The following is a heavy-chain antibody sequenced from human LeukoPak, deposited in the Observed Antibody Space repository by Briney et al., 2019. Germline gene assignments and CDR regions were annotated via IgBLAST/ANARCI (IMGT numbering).Heavy chain of an antibody. V-gene: IGHV1-8*01. CDR1: GYTFTSYD. J-gene: IGHJ4*02. CDR3: ARASGGSGSYYSGY. Sequence: ASVKVSCKASGYTFTSYDINWVRQATGQGLEWMGWMNPNGGNTGYAQKFQGRVTMTRNASISTAYMELSSLRSEDTAVYYCARASGGSGSYYSGYWGQGTLVTVSS. D-gene: IGHD3-10*01. CDR2: MNPNGGNT.